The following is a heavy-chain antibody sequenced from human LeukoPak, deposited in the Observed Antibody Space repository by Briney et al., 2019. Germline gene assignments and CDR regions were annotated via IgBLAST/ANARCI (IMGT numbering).Heavy chain of an antibody. V-gene: IGHV4-4*02. J-gene: IGHJ4*02. CDR2: MSLTGLT. Sequence: PSETLSLTCGVSGGSITNTNWWSWVRQPPGQGLEWIGEMSLTGLTHYNPSLESRVTVSLDKSKNQLSLNLTSVTAADTAVYFCSRENGAFSPFGYWGQGIRVSVLS. D-gene: IGHD3-16*01. CDR1: GGSITNTNW. CDR3: SRENGAFSPFGY.